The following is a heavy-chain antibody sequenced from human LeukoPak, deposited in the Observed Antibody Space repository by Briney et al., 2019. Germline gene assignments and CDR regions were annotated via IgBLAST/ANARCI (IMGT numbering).Heavy chain of an antibody. CDR1: GFTFSSYG. CDR2: IRYDGSNK. J-gene: IGHJ4*02. V-gene: IGHV3-30*02. D-gene: IGHD2-2*02. CDR3: AKDRGRYCSSTSCYMGLFYY. Sequence: GGSLRLSCAASGFTFSSYGMHWVRQAPGKGLEGVAFIRYDGSNKYYADSVKGRFTISRDNSKNTLYLQMNSLRAEDTAVYYCAKDRGRYCSSTSCYMGLFYYWGQGTLVTVSS.